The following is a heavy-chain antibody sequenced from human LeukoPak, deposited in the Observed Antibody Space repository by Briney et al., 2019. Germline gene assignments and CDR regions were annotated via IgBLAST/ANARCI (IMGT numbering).Heavy chain of an antibody. CDR1: VFILSSYS. CDR3: SREGFYGEYYFDY. J-gene: IGHJ4*02. Sequence: GGPLRLSCAASVFILSSYSMIWLPGAPGKGLEWVASISGSSSYIYYNGSVKGGFTISRDNAKNSLYLQMNSLRAEHTAMYYCSREGFYGEYYFDYWGQGTLVTVSS. V-gene: IGHV3-21*06. D-gene: IGHD2/OR15-2a*01. CDR2: ISGSSSYI.